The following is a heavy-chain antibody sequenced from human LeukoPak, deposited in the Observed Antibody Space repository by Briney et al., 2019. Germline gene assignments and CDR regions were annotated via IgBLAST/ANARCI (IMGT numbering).Heavy chain of an antibody. CDR3: ARDKGGGGSPTRAGGYFDY. CDR1: GFTFSSYS. J-gene: IGHJ4*02. V-gene: IGHV3-21*01. D-gene: IGHD2-15*01. Sequence: PGGSLRVSCSASGFTFSSYSMNWVRQAPGKGLEWVSSISSSSSYIYYADSVKGRFTISRDNAKNSLYLQMNSLRAEDTAVYYCARDKGGGGSPTRAGGYFDYWGQGTLVTVSS. CDR2: ISSSSSYI.